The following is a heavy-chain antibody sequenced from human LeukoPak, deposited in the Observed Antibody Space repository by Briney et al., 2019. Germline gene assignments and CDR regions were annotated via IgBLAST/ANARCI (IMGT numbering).Heavy chain of an antibody. V-gene: IGHV3-21*01. CDR1: GFTFSSYS. J-gene: IGHJ4*02. Sequence: GGSLRLSCAASGFTFSSYSMNWVRQAPGKGLKWVSSISSSSSYIYYADSVKGRFTISRDNAKNSLYLQMNSLRAEDTAVYYCARVFYYYDNGGFVGGFDYWGQGTLVTVSS. D-gene: IGHD3-22*01. CDR2: ISSSSSYI. CDR3: ARVFYYYDNGGFVGGFDY.